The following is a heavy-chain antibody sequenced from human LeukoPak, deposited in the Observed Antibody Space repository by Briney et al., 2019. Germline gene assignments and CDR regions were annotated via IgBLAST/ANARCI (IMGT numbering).Heavy chain of an antibody. V-gene: IGHV4-59*12. CDR3: ARDTGFANNDAFDI. Sequence: SETLSLTCTVSGGSISSYYWSWIRQPPGKGLEWIGYIYYSGTTNYSPALKSRVTVSVDTSKNQFSLKLSSVTAADTAVYYCARDTGFANNDAFDIWGQGTMVTVSS. D-gene: IGHD1/OR15-1a*01. J-gene: IGHJ3*02. CDR2: IYYSGTT. CDR1: GGSISSYY.